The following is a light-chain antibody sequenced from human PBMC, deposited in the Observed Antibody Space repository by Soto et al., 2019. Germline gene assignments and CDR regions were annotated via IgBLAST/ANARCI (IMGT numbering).Light chain of an antibody. CDR1: QTISSW. V-gene: IGKV1-5*03. CDR3: QHYNSYSEA. CDR2: KAS. Sequence: RMSQSPAAVSGYVGDRVTITCRASQTISSWLAWYQQKPGKAPKLLIYKASTLKSGVPSRFSGSGSGTEFTLTISSLQPDDFATYYCQHYNSYSEAFGQ. J-gene: IGKJ1*01.